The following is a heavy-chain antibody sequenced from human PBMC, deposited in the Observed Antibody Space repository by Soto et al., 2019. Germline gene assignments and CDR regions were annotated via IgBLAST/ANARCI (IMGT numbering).Heavy chain of an antibody. D-gene: IGHD3-22*01. J-gene: IGHJ4*02. Sequence: SVKVSCKASGFTFTSSAMQWVRQARGQRLEWIGWIVVGSGNTNYAQKFQERVTITRDMSTSTAYMELSSLRSEDTAVYYCASAITMIVAGGLFDYWGQGTLVTVSS. V-gene: IGHV1-58*02. CDR2: IVVGSGNT. CDR1: GFTFTSSA. CDR3: ASAITMIVAGGLFDY.